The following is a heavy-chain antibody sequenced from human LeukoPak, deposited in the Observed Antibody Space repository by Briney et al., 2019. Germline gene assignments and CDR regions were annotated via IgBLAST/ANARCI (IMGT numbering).Heavy chain of an antibody. Sequence: SAKVSCKASGGPFSSYAISWVRQAPGQGLEWMGGIIPIFGTANYAQKFQGRVTITADESTSTAYMELSSLRSEDTAVYYCASMNPTAGATDYWGQGTLVTVSS. CDR2: IIPIFGTA. J-gene: IGHJ4*02. D-gene: IGHD1-26*01. CDR3: ASMNPTAGATDY. CDR1: GGPFSSYA. V-gene: IGHV1-69*01.